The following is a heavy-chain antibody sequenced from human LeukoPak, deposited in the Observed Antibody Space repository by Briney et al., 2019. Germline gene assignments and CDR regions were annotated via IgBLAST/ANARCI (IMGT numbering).Heavy chain of an antibody. J-gene: IGHJ4*02. V-gene: IGHV4-61*02. CDR3: ARGIAAAVLDY. CDR1: GASISSGSRY. Sequence: SETLSLTCTVSGASISSGSRYWSWIRQPAGKGLEWIGRIYTSGSTKYNPSLESRVTISVDRSKNQFSPKLSSVTAADTAVYYCARGIAAAVLDYWGQGTLVTVSS. CDR2: IYTSGST. D-gene: IGHD6-13*01.